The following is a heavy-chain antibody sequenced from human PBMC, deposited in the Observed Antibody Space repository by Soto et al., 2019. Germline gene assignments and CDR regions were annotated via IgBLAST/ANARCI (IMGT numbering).Heavy chain of an antibody. D-gene: IGHD1-20*01. J-gene: IGHJ6*01. CDR2: IIPLHNTS. CDR3: AIWSNWNPLFYRGMDV. CDR1: GGAFPNYS. V-gene: IGHV1-69*08. Sequence: SGGAFPNYSFNWVRHAPGQGLEWLGGIIPLHNTSNYSLKLLGRGSVTADISSNTVYMHLSGLTSDDTATYYCAIWSNWNPLFYRGMDVSGQETTVLVSS.